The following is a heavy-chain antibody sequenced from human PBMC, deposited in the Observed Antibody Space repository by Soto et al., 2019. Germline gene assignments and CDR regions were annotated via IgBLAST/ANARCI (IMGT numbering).Heavy chain of an antibody. CDR3: ATRITVFGLLIPPFDP. D-gene: IGHD3-3*01. CDR2: INHTGGT. Sequence: SETLSLTCAVYGGSVNGYYWNWIRQPPGKGLEWIGEINHTGGTHYNPSLKSRVIMSVDTSKNQFSLRLSSVTAADTAIYYCATRITVFGLLIPPFDPWGQGTQVTSPQ. J-gene: IGHJ5*02. V-gene: IGHV4-34*01. CDR1: GGSVNGYY.